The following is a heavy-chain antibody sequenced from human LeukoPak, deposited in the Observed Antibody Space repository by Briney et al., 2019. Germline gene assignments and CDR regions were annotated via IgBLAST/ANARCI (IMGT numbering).Heavy chain of an antibody. CDR1: GFTVSSNY. CDR2: IKQDGSEK. CDR3: AREKWLAKFDY. V-gene: IGHV3-7*01. D-gene: IGHD6-19*01. J-gene: IGHJ4*02. Sequence: GGSLRLSCAASGFTVSSNYMSWVRQAPGKGLEWVANIKQDGSEKYYVDSVKGRFTISRDNAKNSLYLQMNSLRAEDTAVYYCAREKWLAKFDYWGQGTLVTVSS.